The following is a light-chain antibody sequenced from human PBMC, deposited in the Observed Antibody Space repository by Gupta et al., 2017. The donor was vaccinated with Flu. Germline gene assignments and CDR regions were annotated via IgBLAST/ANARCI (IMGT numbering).Light chain of an antibody. CDR2: KVT. J-gene: IGLJ3*02. V-gene: IGLV2-14*01. Sequence: SITITWTGTSSDVGGYNYVSWYQQHPGKAPKLIIYKVTDRPSGVSNRFSGSKSGNTASLTISGRQAEDEADYYCSSDTTSSTWVFGGGTRLTVL. CDR3: SSDTTSSTWV. CDR1: SSDVGGYNY.